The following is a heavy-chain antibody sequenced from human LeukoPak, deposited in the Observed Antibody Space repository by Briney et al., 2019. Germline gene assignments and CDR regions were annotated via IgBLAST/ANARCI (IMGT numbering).Heavy chain of an antibody. D-gene: IGHD6-13*01. CDR3: ARDDSSSWPYYYYYYMDV. J-gene: IGHJ6*03. Sequence: SQTLSLTCTVSGGSISSGSYYWSWIRQPAGKGLEWIGRIYTSGSTNYNPSLKSRVTISVDTSKNQFSLKLSSVTAADTAVYYCARDDSSSWPYYYYYYMDVWGKGTTVTVSS. CDR1: GGSISSGSYY. V-gene: IGHV4-61*02. CDR2: IYTSGST.